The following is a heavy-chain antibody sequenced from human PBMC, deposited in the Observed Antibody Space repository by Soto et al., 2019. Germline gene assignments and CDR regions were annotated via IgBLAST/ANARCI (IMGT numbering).Heavy chain of an antibody. J-gene: IGHJ3*02. CDR2: IYYSGST. CDR3: AKTKGLRDAFDI. Sequence: PSETLSLTCTGSGGSISSYYWSWIRQPPGKGLEWIGYIYYSGSTNYNPSLKSRVTISVDTSKNQFSLKLSSVTAADTAVYYCAKTKGLRDAFDIWGQGTMVTVSS. CDR1: GGSISSYY. D-gene: IGHD4-17*01. V-gene: IGHV4-59*01.